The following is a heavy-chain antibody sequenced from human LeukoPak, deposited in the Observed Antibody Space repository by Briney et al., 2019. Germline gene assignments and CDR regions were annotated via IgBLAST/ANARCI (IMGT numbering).Heavy chain of an antibody. D-gene: IGHD1-26*01. V-gene: IGHV3-43*02. J-gene: IGHJ6*02. CDR2: ISADGTT. CDR3: ATWAFYHGLDV. CDR1: GFNFDKYA. Sequence: PGGSLRLSCTALGFNFDKYAMHWVRQRPGKGLEWVAVISADGTTDHADSVKGRFTVSRDNSKESLFLQMSSLRDEDTALYYCATWAFYHGLDVWGQGTTVTVSS.